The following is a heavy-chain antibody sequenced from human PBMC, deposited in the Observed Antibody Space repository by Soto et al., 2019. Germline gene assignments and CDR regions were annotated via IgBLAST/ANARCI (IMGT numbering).Heavy chain of an antibody. Sequence: QVQLQESGPGLVKPSQTLSLTGPVSGGSIAGGDYSWSWIRHPPGKGLEWIGYIYYSGSTYYNPSLKNRITISVDTPKNQLSLKLSSVTAADTAVYYCARAFDDSSGYYGGLGYWGQGTLVTVSS. D-gene: IGHD3-22*01. CDR2: IYYSGST. J-gene: IGHJ4*02. CDR3: ARAFDDSSGYYGGLGY. V-gene: IGHV4-30-4*01. CDR1: GGSIAGGDYS.